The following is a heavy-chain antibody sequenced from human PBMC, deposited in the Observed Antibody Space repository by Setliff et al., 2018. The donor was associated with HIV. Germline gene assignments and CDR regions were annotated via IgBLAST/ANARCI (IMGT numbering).Heavy chain of an antibody. CDR2: INHSGST. J-gene: IGHJ4*02. D-gene: IGHD2-2*01. CDR1: GGSFSGYY. V-gene: IGHV4-34*01. Sequence: KPSETLSLTCAVYGGSFSGYYWSWIRQSPEKRLEWIGEINHSGSTNYNPSLKSRVIMAVDTSKNQFPLKLSSVTAADTAVYYFARTRGYCSGTNCYALRGPDYWGQGTLVTVSS. CDR3: ARTRGYCSGTNCYALRGPDY.